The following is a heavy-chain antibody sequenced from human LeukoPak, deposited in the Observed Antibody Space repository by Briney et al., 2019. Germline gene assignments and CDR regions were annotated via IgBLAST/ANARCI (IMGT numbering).Heavy chain of an antibody. CDR3: ARGSTSAAGITY. J-gene: IGHJ4*02. CDR2: IYSGGST. CDR1: GFTVSSNY. D-gene: IGHD6-13*01. V-gene: IGHV3-66*01. Sequence: PGGSLRLSCAASGFTVSSNYMSWVRQAPGKGLEWVSVIYSGGSTYYADSVKGRFTISRDNSKNTLYLQMNSLRVEDTALYYCARGSTSAAGITYWGQGTLVTVSS.